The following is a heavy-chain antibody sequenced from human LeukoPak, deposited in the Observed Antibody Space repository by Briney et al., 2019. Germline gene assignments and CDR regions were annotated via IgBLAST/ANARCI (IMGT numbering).Heavy chain of an antibody. Sequence: PSEALSLTCTVSGGSISSYYWIWIRQPPAKGLEWTGYMYNSGSTNYNPSLKSRVTISVDTSKNQFSLKLSSVTAADTAVYYCARALYGDPRKRYFDLWGRGTLVTVSS. J-gene: IGHJ2*01. V-gene: IGHV4-59*01. CDR1: GGSISSYY. CDR3: ARALYGDPRKRYFDL. D-gene: IGHD4-17*01. CDR2: MYNSGST.